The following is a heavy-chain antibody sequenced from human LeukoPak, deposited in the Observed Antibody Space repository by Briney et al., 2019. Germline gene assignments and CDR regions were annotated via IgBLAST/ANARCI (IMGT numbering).Heavy chain of an antibody. CDR3: ARDVRRLQLSTYFFDF. J-gene: IGHJ4*02. CDR1: GYVFTRYG. D-gene: IGHD4-17*01. Sequence: ASVRVSCKASGYVFTRYGISWVRQAPGQGLEWMGWLSSHTGDTRYAQRFQDRVTMTTDISTTTAYLDLRSLRFDDTAVYYCARDVRRLQLSTYFFDFWGQGTLVSVSS. V-gene: IGHV1-18*01. CDR2: LSSHTGDT.